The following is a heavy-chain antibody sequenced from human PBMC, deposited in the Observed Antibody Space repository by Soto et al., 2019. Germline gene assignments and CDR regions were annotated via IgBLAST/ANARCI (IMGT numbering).Heavy chain of an antibody. Sequence: GASVKVSCKASGYTFTSYAMQWVRQAPGQRLEWMGWINAGNGNTKYSQKFQGRVTITRDTSASTAYMELSSLRSDDTAVYYCARESSSSCHDYWGQGTLVTVSS. D-gene: IGHD6-13*01. J-gene: IGHJ4*02. V-gene: IGHV1-3*01. CDR1: GYTFTSYA. CDR2: INAGNGNT. CDR3: ARESSSSCHDY.